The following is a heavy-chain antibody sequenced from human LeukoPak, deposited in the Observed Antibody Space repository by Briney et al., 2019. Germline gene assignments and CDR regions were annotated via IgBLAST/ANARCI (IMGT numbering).Heavy chain of an antibody. CDR2: IYYSGST. J-gene: IGHJ5*02. Sequence: SETLSLTCAVYGGSFSGYYWSWIRQPPGKGLEWIGSIYYSGSTYYNPSLKSRVTISVDTSKNQFSLKLSSVTAADTAVYYCARHAADFWSGYLSPNWFDPWGQGTLVTVSS. V-gene: IGHV4-34*01. CDR1: GGSFSGYY. D-gene: IGHD3-3*01. CDR3: ARHAADFWSGYLSPNWFDP.